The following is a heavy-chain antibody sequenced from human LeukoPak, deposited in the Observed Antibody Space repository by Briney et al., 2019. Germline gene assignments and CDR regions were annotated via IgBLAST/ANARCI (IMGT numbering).Heavy chain of an antibody. J-gene: IGHJ4*02. V-gene: IGHV3-30*18. D-gene: IGHD1-1*01. CDR1: GFTFSSYA. CDR3: VKGLVQTTMSYSVDY. CDR2: ISSDGSKN. Sequence: GGSLRLSCAASGFTFSSYAMHWVRQTPGKGLEWVALISSDGSKNIYADPVKGRFTVSRDNSKSTLYLQMNSLRAEDTAVYYCVKGLVQTTMSYSVDYWGQGALVTVSS.